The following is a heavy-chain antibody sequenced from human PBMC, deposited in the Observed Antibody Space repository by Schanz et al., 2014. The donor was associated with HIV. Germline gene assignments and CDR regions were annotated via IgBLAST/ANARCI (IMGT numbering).Heavy chain of an antibody. J-gene: IGHJ4*02. CDR1: GGTFSSYA. D-gene: IGHD1-26*01. Sequence: QVHLVQSGAEVKRPGTTVKVSCKASGGTFSSYAISWVRQAPGQGLEWMGGIIPMYGTANYARKFQGRVTITADESTSTAYIEVSSLRSEDTAVYYCATGPGLVGAIDHWGQGTLVTVSS. CDR3: ATGPGLVGAIDH. CDR2: IIPMYGTA. V-gene: IGHV1-69*01.